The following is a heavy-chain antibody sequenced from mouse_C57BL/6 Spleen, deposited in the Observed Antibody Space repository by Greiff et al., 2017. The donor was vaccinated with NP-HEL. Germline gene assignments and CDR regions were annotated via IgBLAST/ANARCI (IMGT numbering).Heavy chain of an antibody. CDR2: IYPGDGDT. V-gene: IGHV1-82*01. Sequence: VQLQQSGPELVKPGASVKISCKASGYAFSSSWMNWVKQRPGKGLEWIGRIYPGDGDTNYNGKFKGKATLTADKSSSTAYMQLSSLTSEDSAVYVCARIPYDYGEGFADWGQGTLVTVSA. J-gene: IGHJ3*01. CDR1: GYAFSSSW. D-gene: IGHD2-4*01. CDR3: ARIPYDYGEGFAD.